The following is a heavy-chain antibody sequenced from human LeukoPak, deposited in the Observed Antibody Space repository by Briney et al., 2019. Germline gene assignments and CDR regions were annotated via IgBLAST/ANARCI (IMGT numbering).Heavy chain of an antibody. J-gene: IGHJ4*02. CDR1: GGSFSGYY. CDR2: INHSGST. D-gene: IGHD4-17*01. V-gene: IGHV4-34*01. Sequence: SETLSLTCAVYGGSFSGYYWSWIRQPPGKGLEWIGEINHSGSTNYNPSLKSRVTISVDTSKNQFSLKLSSVTAADTAVYYCARGPRAYGDYATDYWGQGTLVTVSS. CDR3: ARGPRAYGDYATDY.